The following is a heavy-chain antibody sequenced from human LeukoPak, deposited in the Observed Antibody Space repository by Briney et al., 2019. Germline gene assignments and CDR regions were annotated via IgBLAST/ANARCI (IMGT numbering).Heavy chain of an antibody. J-gene: IGHJ4*02. V-gene: IGHV1-69*13. D-gene: IGHD3-3*01. CDR1: GGTFSSYA. Sequence: SVKVSCTASGGTFSSYAISWVRQAPGQGLEWMGGIIPIFGTANYAQKFQGRATITADESTSTAYMELSSLRSEDTAVYYCARDRSFGVVTKSHFDYWGQGTLVTVSS. CDR2: IIPIFGTA. CDR3: ARDRSFGVVTKSHFDY.